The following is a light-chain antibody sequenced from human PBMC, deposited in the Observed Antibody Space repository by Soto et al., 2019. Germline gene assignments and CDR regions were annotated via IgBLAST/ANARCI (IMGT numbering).Light chain of an antibody. CDR3: QVWDSSSDRGV. CDR2: YDS. J-gene: IGLJ2*01. CDR1: NIGSKS. Sequence: SYELTQPPSVSVAPGKTARITCGGNNIGSKSVHWYQQKPGQAPVLVIYYDSDRPSGIPERFSGSNSGNTATLTISRVEAGDEADHYCQVWDSSSDRGVFGGGTKLTVL. V-gene: IGLV3-21*04.